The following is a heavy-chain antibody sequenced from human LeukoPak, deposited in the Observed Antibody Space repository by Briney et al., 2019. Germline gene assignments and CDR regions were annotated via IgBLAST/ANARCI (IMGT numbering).Heavy chain of an antibody. V-gene: IGHV4-39*01. CDR2: IYYSGIT. CDR1: GGSISSNHYY. CDR3: ARGGWELRN. D-gene: IGHD1-26*01. J-gene: IGHJ4*02. Sequence: SETLSLTCTVSGGSISSNHYYWAWIRQPPGKGLGCIGSIYYSGITDYTPSLKSRLTVSVDASKSQFSLKLTSVTAADTAVYHCARGGWELRNWGQGTLVTVSS.